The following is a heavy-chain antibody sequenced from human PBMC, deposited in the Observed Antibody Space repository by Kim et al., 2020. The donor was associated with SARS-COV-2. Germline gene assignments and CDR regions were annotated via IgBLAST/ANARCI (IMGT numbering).Heavy chain of an antibody. CDR1: GFTFSSYG. CDR3: AMGSSGYYLPLDY. Sequence: GGSLRLSCAASGFTFSSYGMHWVRRAPGKGLEWVAVISYDGSNKYYADSVKGRFTISRDNSKNTLYLQMNSLRAEDTAVYYCAMGSSGYYLPLDYWGQGTLVTVSS. V-gene: IGHV3-30*03. D-gene: IGHD3-22*01. J-gene: IGHJ4*02. CDR2: ISYDGSNK.